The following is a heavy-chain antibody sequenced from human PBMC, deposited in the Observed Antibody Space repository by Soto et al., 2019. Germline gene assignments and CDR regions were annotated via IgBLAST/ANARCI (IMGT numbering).Heavy chain of an antibody. V-gene: IGHV3-11*05. CDR1: GFTFSDYY. CDR2: ISSSSSYT. D-gene: IGHD3-10*01. J-gene: IGHJ4*02. CDR3: AREKITMVRGSPQASDY. Sequence: GGSLRLSCAASGFTFSDYYMSWIRQAPGKGLEWVSYISSSSSYTNYADSVKGRFTISRDNAKNSLYLQINSLRAEDTAVYYCAREKITMVRGSPQASDYWGQGTLVTAPQ.